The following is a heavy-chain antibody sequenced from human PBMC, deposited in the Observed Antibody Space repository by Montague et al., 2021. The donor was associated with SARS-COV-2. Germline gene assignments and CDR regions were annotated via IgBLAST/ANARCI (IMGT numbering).Heavy chain of an antibody. V-gene: IGHV4-34*01. J-gene: IGHJ3*02. Sequence: SETLSLTCGVYGGSFSGYFWTWIRQPPGKGLEWIEEINDGGSVTYNPSLKSRLTMSVDTSKKQFSLNLTSVAAADMAVYYCARTSKMDDYVWGSYRFTAFDTWGQGTMVIVSS. CDR1: GGSFSGYF. D-gene: IGHD3-16*02. CDR2: INDGGSV. CDR3: ARTSKMDDYVWGSYRFTAFDT.